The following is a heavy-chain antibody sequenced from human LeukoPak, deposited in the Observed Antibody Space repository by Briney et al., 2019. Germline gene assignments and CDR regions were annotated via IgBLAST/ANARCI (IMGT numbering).Heavy chain of an antibody. CDR1: RYTFTSYG. CDR3: ASPYCGGGSCYAHDGFDI. J-gene: IGHJ3*02. CDR2: ISGYNGNT. D-gene: IGHD2-15*01. Sequence: ASVKVSCKASRYTFTSYGISCVRQAPGPGLEWRGWISGYNGNTNYAQNLQGRVTMTTDTSTSTAYMELRSLRSDDTAVYYCASPYCGGGSCYAHDGFDIWGQGTMVTVSS. V-gene: IGHV1-18*01.